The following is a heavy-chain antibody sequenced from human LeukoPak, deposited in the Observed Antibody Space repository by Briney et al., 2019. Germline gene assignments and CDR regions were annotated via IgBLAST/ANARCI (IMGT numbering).Heavy chain of an antibody. Sequence: SETLSLTCTVSGYSISSGYYWGWIRQPPGKGLEWIGSIYHSGSTYYNPSLKSRVTISVDPSKNQFSLKLSSVTAADTAVYYCARDSGIGAFDIWGQGTMVTVSS. V-gene: IGHV4-38-2*02. CDR3: ARDSGIGAFDI. CDR1: GYSISSGYY. CDR2: IYHSGST. D-gene: IGHD3-10*01. J-gene: IGHJ3*02.